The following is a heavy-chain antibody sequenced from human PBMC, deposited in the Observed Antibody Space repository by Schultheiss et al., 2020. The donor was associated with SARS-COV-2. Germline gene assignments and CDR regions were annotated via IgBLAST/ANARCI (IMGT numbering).Heavy chain of an antibody. J-gene: IGHJ4*02. V-gene: IGHV3-23*01. Sequence: GESLKISCAASGFTFSSYAMSWVRQAPGKGLEWVSAISGSGGSTYYADSVKGRFTISRDNSKNTLYLQMNSLRAEDTAVYYCAKDEYPLYDSSGYYFDYWGQGTLVTVSS. CDR3: AKDEYPLYDSSGYYFDY. D-gene: IGHD3-22*01. CDR2: ISGSGGST. CDR1: GFTFSSYA.